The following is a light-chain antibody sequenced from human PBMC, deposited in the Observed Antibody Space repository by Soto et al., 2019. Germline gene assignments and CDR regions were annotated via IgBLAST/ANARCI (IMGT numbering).Light chain of an antibody. V-gene: IGKV3-15*01. CDR2: GAS. Sequence: EIVLTQSPGTLSLSPGERATLSCRASQSVSSNLAWYQQKPGQAPRLLIYGASTRATGIPARFSGSGSGTEFTLTISSLQSEDFAVYYCQQFGASLTWTFGQGTKVHIK. J-gene: IGKJ1*01. CDR3: QQFGASLTWT. CDR1: QSVSSN.